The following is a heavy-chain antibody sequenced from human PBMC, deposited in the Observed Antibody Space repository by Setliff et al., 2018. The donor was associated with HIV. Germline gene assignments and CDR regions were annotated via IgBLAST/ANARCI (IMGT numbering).Heavy chain of an antibody. Sequence: PGESLKISCAASGFTFSNYSMNWVRQTPGKGLEWVSVISGSGDSTFYADSLKGRFTISRDNSKNTLCLQMNSLRAEDTAVYYCAKTLPTLYPPHDYYFAMDVWGQGTTVTVSS. CDR3: AKTLPTLYPPHDYYFAMDV. D-gene: IGHD2-15*01. V-gene: IGHV3-23*01. CDR1: GFTFSNYS. J-gene: IGHJ6*02. CDR2: ISGSGDST.